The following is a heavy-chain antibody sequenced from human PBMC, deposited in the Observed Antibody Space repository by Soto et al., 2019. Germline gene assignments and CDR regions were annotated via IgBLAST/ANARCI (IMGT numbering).Heavy chain of an antibody. CDR2: SVPTLGMA. V-gene: IGHV1-69*02. Sequence: QVHLVQSGAEVKKPGSSVKVSCKASGDTFIDHTVTWVRQAPGQGLEWMGRSVPTLGMANYAQTFQGRVTITADTSMTTAYLELTGLTSDDSAVYYCASGDCSGGRCYSDFDFWGQGTLVTVSS. CDR1: GDTFIDHT. D-gene: IGHD2-15*01. J-gene: IGHJ4*02. CDR3: ASGDCSGGRCYSDFDF.